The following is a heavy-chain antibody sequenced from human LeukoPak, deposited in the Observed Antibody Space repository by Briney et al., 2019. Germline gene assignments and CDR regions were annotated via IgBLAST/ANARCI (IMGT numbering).Heavy chain of an antibody. V-gene: IGHV1-18*01. D-gene: IGHD6-19*01. Sequence: ASVKVSCKASGYTVTSYGITRVRQAPGQGLEWMGWISAYNGNTNYARELQGRVTMTTDTSTSTAYMELRSLTSDDTAVYYGAYYSRFQASLAVAGREDYWGQGTLVTVSS. CDR1: GYTVTSYG. CDR2: ISAYNGNT. J-gene: IGHJ4*02. CDR3: AYYSRFQASLAVAGREDY.